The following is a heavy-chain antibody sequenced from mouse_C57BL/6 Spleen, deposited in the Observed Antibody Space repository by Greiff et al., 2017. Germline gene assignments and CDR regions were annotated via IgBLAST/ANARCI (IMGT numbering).Heavy chain of an antibody. J-gene: IGHJ2*01. CDR3: ARPIYYGSSPFDY. Sequence: QLHQSGAELARPGASVTLSCKASGYTFPRYGISWVKQRTGQGLEWIEEIYPRSGNTYYNEKFNGKSTLTEDKSSSTAYMELRSLTSEDSAVYFCARPIYYGSSPFDYWGQGTTRTVSS. CDR1: GYTFPRYG. CDR2: IYPRSGNT. V-gene: IGHV1-81*01. D-gene: IGHD1-1*01.